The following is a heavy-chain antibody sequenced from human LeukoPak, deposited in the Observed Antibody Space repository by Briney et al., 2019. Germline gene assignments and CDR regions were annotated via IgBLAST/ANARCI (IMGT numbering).Heavy chain of an antibody. CDR2: IYYSGST. CDR3: ARVEYQLLRNYYFDY. D-gene: IGHD2-2*01. J-gene: IGHJ4*02. CDR1: GGSISSGGYY. V-gene: IGHV4-31*03. Sequence: SQTLSLTCTVSGGSISSGGYYWSWIRQHPGKGLEWIGYIYYSGSTYYNPSLKSRVTISVDTSKNQFSLKLSSVTAADTAVYYCARVEYQLLRNYYFDYWGQGTLVTVSS.